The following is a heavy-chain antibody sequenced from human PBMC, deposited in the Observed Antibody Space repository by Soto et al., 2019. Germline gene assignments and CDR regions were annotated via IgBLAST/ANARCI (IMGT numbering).Heavy chain of an antibody. D-gene: IGHD3-10*01. CDR3: ARDENYGSAIDN. J-gene: IGHJ4*02. CDR1: GASISTYY. V-gene: IGHV4-59*01. Sequence: QVQLQESGPGLVRPSETLSLTCTVSGASISTYYWTWIRQSPGKGLEWIGYISYRGSTNYNPSLKSRLTLAVDTSKNQFSLKMTSVTAADTAVYYCARDENYGSAIDNWGQGTLVTVSS. CDR2: ISYRGST.